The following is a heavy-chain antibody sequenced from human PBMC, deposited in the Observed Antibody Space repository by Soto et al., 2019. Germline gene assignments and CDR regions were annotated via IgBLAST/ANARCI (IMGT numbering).Heavy chain of an antibody. Sequence: GESLKISCKGSGYSFTSYWIGWVRQMPGKGLEWMGIIYPGDSDTRYSPSFQGQVTISADKSISTAYLQWSSLKASDTAMYYGARYPNYYDRSGYLPYFDYWGQGTLVTAPQ. V-gene: IGHV5-51*01. CDR2: IYPGDSDT. D-gene: IGHD3-22*01. CDR3: ARYPNYYDRSGYLPYFDY. J-gene: IGHJ4*02. CDR1: GYSFTSYW.